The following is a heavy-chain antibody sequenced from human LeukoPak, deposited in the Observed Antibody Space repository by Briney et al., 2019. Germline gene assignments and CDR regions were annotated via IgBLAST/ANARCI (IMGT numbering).Heavy chain of an antibody. CDR3: ARGADGVSSNSRGWFDP. CDR1: GFTFNRYN. D-gene: IGHD2-15*01. Sequence: GGSLRLSCSASGFTFNRYNMNWVRRAPGKGLEWVSSISTSSSYIYYADSVRGRFTISRDNAKNSLYLQMNSLRAEDTAVYSCARGADGVSSNSRGWFDPWGQGTLVTVSS. CDR2: ISTSSSYI. V-gene: IGHV3-21*01. J-gene: IGHJ5*02.